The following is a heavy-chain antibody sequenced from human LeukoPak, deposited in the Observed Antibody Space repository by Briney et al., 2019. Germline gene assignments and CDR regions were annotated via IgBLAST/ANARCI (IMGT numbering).Heavy chain of an antibody. Sequence: GGSLRLSCAASGNYWMHWVRQAPGKGLVWVAVISYDGSNKYYADSVKGRFTISRDNSKNTLYLQMNSLRAEDTAVYYCARALYYYGSGSYAYGMDVWGQGTTVTVSS. V-gene: IGHV3-30-3*01. CDR2: ISYDGSNK. CDR3: ARALYYYGSGSYAYGMDV. J-gene: IGHJ6*02. CDR1: GNYW. D-gene: IGHD3-10*01.